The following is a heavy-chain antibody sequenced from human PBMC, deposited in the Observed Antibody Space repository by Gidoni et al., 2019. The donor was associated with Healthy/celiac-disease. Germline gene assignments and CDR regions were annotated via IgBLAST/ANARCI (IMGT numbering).Heavy chain of an antibody. CDR1: GFTFSSSR. Sequence: EVQLVESGGGLVKPGGSLRLSCAASGFTFSSSRMTWVRQAPGKGLEWVSSISSSSSYIYYADSVKGRFTISRDNAKNSLYLQMNSLRAEDTAVYYCARDRGPGAYCGGDCLGDAFDIWGQGTMVTVSS. D-gene: IGHD2-21*02. J-gene: IGHJ3*02. V-gene: IGHV3-21*01. CDR3: ARDRGPGAYCGGDCLGDAFDI. CDR2: ISSSSSYI.